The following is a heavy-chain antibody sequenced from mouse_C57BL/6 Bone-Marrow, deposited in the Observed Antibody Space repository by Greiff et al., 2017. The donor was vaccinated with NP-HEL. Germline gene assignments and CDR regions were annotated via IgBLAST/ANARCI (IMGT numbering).Heavy chain of an antibody. V-gene: IGHV1-81*01. CDR3: ASPHYFGSSLFAY. CDR1: GYTFTSYG. D-gene: IGHD1-1*01. J-gene: IGHJ3*01. Sequence: QVQLKESGAELARPGASVKLSCKASGYTFTSYGISWVKQRTGQGLEWIGEIYPRSGNTYYNEKFKGKATLTADKSSSTEYMELRSLTSEDSAVYFRASPHYFGSSLFAYWGQGTLVTVSA. CDR2: IYPRSGNT.